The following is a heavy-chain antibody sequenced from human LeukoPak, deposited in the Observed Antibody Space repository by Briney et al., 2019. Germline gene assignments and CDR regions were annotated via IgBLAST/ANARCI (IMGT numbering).Heavy chain of an antibody. CDR1: GGSFSGYY. CDR3: ARVRITMVRGVLYYYYGMDV. D-gene: IGHD3-10*01. V-gene: IGHV4-34*01. Sequence: SETLSLTCAVYGGSFSGYYWSWIRQPPGKGLEWIGEINHSGSTNYNPSLKSRVTISVDTSKNQFSLKLSSVTAADTAVCYCARVRITMVRGVLYYYYGMDVWGQGTTVTVSS. J-gene: IGHJ6*02. CDR2: INHSGST.